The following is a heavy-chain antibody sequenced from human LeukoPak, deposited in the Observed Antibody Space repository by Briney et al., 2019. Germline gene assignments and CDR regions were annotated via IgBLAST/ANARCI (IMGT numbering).Heavy chain of an antibody. V-gene: IGHV1-18*01. Sequence: GASVKVSCKASGYTFTSYGVSWVRQAPGQGLEWMGWISAFNGNTNNAQKLQGRVTMTTDTSTSTAYMELRSLRSDDTAVYYCARACEVGPGEWLLFGYYYYMDVWGKGTTVTVSS. CDR1: GYTFTSYG. CDR3: ARACEVGPGEWLLFGYYYYMDV. J-gene: IGHJ6*03. CDR2: ISAFNGNT. D-gene: IGHD3-3*01.